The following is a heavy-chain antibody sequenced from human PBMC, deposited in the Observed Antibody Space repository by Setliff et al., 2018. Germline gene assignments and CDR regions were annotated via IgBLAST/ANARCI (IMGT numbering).Heavy chain of an antibody. V-gene: IGHV4-4*07. CDR1: GGSISSYY. Sequence: LSLTCTVSGGSISSYYWSWIRQPAGKGLEWIGRIYTSGSTNYNPSLKSRVTMSVDTSRNQFSLKLSSVTAADTAVYYCARDSRGNPPNYMDVWGKGTTVTVSS. CDR3: ARDSRGNPPNYMDV. CDR2: IYTSGST. J-gene: IGHJ6*03.